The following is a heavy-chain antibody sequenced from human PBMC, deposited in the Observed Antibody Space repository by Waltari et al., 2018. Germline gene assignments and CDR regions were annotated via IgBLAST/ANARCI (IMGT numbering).Heavy chain of an antibody. D-gene: IGHD2-15*01. CDR3: AIVAEHYGMDV. V-gene: IGHV1-2*06. Sequence: QVQLVQSGAEVKKPGASVKVSCKASGYTFTGYYMHWVRQAPGQGLEWMGRFNPNSGGTNYAQKVQGRVTMTRDTSISTAYIELSRLRSDDTAVYYCAIVAEHYGMDVWGQGTTVTVSS. J-gene: IGHJ6*02. CDR2: FNPNSGGT. CDR1: GYTFTGYY.